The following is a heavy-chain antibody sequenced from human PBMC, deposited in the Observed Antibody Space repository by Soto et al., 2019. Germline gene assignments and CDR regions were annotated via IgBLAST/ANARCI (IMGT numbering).Heavy chain of an antibody. D-gene: IGHD2-2*01. V-gene: IGHV5-10-1*01. J-gene: IGHJ5*02. CDR3: ARRAMYCSSTSCYAGGANWFDP. Sequence: PGESLKISCKGSGYSFTSYWISWVRQMPGKGLEWMGRIDPSDSYTNYSPSFQGHVTISADKSISTAYLQWSSLKASDTAMYYCARRAMYCSSTSCYAGGANWFDPWGQGTLVTVSS. CDR1: GYSFTSYW. CDR2: IDPSDSYT.